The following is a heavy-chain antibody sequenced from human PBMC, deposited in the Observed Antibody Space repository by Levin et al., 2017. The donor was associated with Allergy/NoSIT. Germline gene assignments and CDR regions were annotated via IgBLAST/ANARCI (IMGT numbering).Heavy chain of an antibody. D-gene: IGHD3-10*01. CDR2: INPSGGST. CDR3: ARGCAYGSGSYCYYYYGMDV. Sequence: ASVKVSCKASGYTFTSYYMHWVRQAPGQGLEWMGIINPSGGSTSYAQKFQGRVTMTRDTSTSTVYMELSSLRSEDTAVYYCARGCAYGSGSYCYYYYGMDVWGQGTTVTVSS. V-gene: IGHV1-46*01. J-gene: IGHJ6*02. CDR1: GYTFTSYY.